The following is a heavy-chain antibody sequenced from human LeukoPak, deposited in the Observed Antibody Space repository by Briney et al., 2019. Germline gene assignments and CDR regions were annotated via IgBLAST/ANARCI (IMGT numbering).Heavy chain of an antibody. Sequence: GGSLRLSCAASGFIFSKMNWVRQAPGKGLEWVSYISSSGITIYYADSVKGRFTISRDNAKNSLYLQMNSLRAEDTAVYYCAELGITMIGGVWGKGTAVTISS. CDR2: ISSSGITI. D-gene: IGHD3-10*02. J-gene: IGHJ6*04. CDR3: AELGITMIGGV. V-gene: IGHV3-48*03. CDR1: GFIFSK.